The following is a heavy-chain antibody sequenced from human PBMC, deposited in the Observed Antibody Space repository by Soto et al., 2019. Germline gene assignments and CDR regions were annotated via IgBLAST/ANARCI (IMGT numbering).Heavy chain of an antibody. CDR1: GGSISSGGYY. CDR2: VYYSENT. V-gene: IGHV4-61*08. Sequence: SETLSLTCTVSGGSISSGGYYWSWIRQHPGKGLEWIGYVYYSENTNYNPSLKSRVTISVDTSKNQFSLKLSSVTAADTAVYYCVTHTSSFRPMFAYWAQGALVTVS. J-gene: IGHJ4*02. D-gene: IGHD1-26*01. CDR3: VTHTSSFRPMFAY.